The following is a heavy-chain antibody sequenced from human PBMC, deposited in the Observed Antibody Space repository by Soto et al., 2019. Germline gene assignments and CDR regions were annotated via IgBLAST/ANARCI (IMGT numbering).Heavy chain of an antibody. CDR3: ASHRVVVVGSPSPSAFDS. J-gene: IGHJ4*02. CDR2: IYYSGDT. Sequence: QLQLQQSGPGLVKPSETLSLTCTVSGGSIGSDHYYWGWIRQSPGQGLEWIASIYYSGDTYFNPSLRSRVSISVDTSKNQFSLNVNSMTAADTAIYFCASHRVVVVGSPSPSAFDSWAQGTLVTVSS. CDR1: GGSIGSDHYY. D-gene: IGHD2-15*01. V-gene: IGHV4-39*01.